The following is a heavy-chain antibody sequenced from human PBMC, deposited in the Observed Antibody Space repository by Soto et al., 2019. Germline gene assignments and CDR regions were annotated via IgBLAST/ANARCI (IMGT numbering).Heavy chain of an antibody. CDR1: GYTFTSYD. CDR2: MNPNSGNT. Sequence: ASVKVSCKASGYTFTSYDINWVRQATGQGLEWMRWMNPNSGNTGYAQKFQGRVTMTRNTSISTAYMELSSLRSEDTAVYYCARATRGWDIVVVPAAPTNYYYYMDVWGKGTTVTVSS. V-gene: IGHV1-8*01. D-gene: IGHD2-2*01. CDR3: ARATRGWDIVVVPAAPTNYYYYMDV. J-gene: IGHJ6*03.